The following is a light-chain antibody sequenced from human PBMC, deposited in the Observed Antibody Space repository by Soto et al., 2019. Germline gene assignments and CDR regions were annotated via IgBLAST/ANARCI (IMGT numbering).Light chain of an antibody. V-gene: IGKV3-11*01. J-gene: IGKJ4*01. CDR2: DAS. CDR1: QSVSSY. Sequence: EIVLTQSPATLSLSPGERATLSCRASQSVSSYLAWYQQKPGQAPRLLIYDASNRATGIPARFSGSESGTDFTLAISSLEPEDFAVYYCQQRSNCPLTFGGGTKVDIK. CDR3: QQRSNCPLT.